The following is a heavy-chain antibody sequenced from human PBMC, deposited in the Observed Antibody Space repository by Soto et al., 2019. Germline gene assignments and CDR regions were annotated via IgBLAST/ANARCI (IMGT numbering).Heavy chain of an antibody. V-gene: IGHV3-33*01. CDR2: IWYDGSNK. J-gene: IGHJ6*03. CDR3: ARDGITMVRGVPRRFYYYYMDV. Sequence: GGSLRLSCAASGFTFSSYGMHWVRQAPGKGLEWMAVIWYDGSNKYYADSVKGRFTISRDNSKNTLYLQMNSLRAEDTAVYYCARDGITMVRGVPRRFYYYYMDVWGKGTTVTVSS. CDR1: GFTFSSYG. D-gene: IGHD3-10*01.